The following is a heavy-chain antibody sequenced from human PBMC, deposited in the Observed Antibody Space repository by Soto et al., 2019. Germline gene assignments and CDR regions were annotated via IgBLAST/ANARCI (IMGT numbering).Heavy chain of an antibody. J-gene: IGHJ3*02. CDR1: GFTFSSYS. V-gene: IGHV3-21*01. CDR2: ISSSSSYI. CDR3: ARVRYCSGGSCPNAFDI. Sequence: PGGSLRLSCAASGFTFSSYSMNWVRQAPGKGLEWVSSISSSSSYIYYADSVKGRFTISRDNAKNSLYLQMNSLRAEDTAVYYCARVRYCSGGSCPNAFDIWGQGTMVTVSS. D-gene: IGHD2-15*01.